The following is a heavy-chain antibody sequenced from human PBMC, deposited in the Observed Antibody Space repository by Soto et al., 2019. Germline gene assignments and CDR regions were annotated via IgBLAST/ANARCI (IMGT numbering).Heavy chain of an antibody. Sequence: PGGSLRLSCAASGFSFSTYSMARVRQTPGKGLAWVSGLSGGGSNTFYADSVQGRFTISVDNSKSTVYLQMNSLRVEDTAVYYCARWDGYGDVWGQGALVTVSS. CDR2: LSGGGSNT. J-gene: IGHJ4*02. V-gene: IGHV3-23*01. CDR1: GFSFSTYS. D-gene: IGHD4-17*01. CDR3: ARWDGYGDV.